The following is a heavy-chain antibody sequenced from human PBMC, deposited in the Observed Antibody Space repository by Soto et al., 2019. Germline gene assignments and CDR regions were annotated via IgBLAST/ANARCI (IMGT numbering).Heavy chain of an antibody. CDR2: IYYSGST. CDR3: ARLYFDWAGFDY. Sequence: QVQLQESGPGLVKPSQTQSITCTVSGGSISSGGYYWSWIRQHPGKGLEWIGYIYYSGSTYYNPSLKSRVTISVDTSKNQFSLKLSSVTAADTAVYYCARLYFDWAGFDYWGQGTLVTVSS. D-gene: IGHD3-9*01. CDR1: GGSISSGGYY. V-gene: IGHV4-31*03. J-gene: IGHJ4*02.